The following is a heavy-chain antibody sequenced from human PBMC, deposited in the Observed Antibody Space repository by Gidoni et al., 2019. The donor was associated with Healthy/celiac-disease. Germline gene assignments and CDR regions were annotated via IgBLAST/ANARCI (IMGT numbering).Heavy chain of an antibody. CDR3: AREYSGSYYGY. CDR1: GFTFSSYW. D-gene: IGHD1-26*01. Sequence: EVQLVESGGGLVQPGGSLRLSCAASGFTFSSYWMSWVRQAPGKGLEWVANIKQDGSEKYYVDSVKGRFTISRDNAKNSLYLQMNSRRAEDTAVYYCAREYSGSYYGYWGQGTLVTVSS. V-gene: IGHV3-7*03. J-gene: IGHJ4*02. CDR2: IKQDGSEK.